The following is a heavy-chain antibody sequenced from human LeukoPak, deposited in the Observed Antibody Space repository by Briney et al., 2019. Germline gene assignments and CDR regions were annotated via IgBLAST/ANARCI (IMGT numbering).Heavy chain of an antibody. V-gene: IGHV4-39*01. CDR3: ARHAYYYDSSGYYYFDY. CDR2: IYYSGST. Sequence: PSETLSLTCTVSGGSISSYYWSWIRQPPGKGLEWIGSIYYSGSTYYNPSLKSRVTISVDTSKNQFSLKLSSVTAADTAVYYCARHAYYYDSSGYYYFDYWGQGTLVTVSS. CDR1: GGSISSYY. D-gene: IGHD3-22*01. J-gene: IGHJ4*02.